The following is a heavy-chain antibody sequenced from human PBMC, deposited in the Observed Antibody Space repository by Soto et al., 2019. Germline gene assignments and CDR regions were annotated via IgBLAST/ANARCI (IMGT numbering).Heavy chain of an antibody. Sequence: PGGSLRLSCAASGFTFSSYSMNWVRQAPGKGLEWVSYISSSSSTIYYADSVKGRFTISRDNAKNSLYLQMNSLRAEDTAVYYCARDRDYGDYTDYMDVWGKGTTVTVSS. CDR2: ISSSSSTI. D-gene: IGHD4-17*01. CDR1: GFTFSSYS. CDR3: ARDRDYGDYTDYMDV. J-gene: IGHJ6*03. V-gene: IGHV3-48*01.